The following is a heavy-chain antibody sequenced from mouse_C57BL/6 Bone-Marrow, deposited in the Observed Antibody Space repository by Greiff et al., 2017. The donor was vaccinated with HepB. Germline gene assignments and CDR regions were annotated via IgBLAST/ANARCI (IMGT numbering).Heavy chain of an antibody. V-gene: IGHV1-61*01. CDR2: IYPSDSET. Sequence: QVQLQQPGAELVMPGSSVKLSCKASGYTFTSYWMDWVKQRPGQGLEWIGNIYPSDSETHYNQKFKDKATLTVDKSSSTAYMQRSSLTSEDSAVYDGAREPVNYGRSPPFDCWGRGTTLPVSA. J-gene: IGHJ2*01. CDR3: AREPVNYGRSPPFDC. D-gene: IGHD1-1*01. CDR1: GYTFTSYW.